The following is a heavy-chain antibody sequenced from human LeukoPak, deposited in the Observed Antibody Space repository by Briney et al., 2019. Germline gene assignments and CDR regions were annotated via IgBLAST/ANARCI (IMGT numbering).Heavy chain of an antibody. CDR3: AHLSILDGAYYFDY. CDR2: IYWDDDK. J-gene: IGHJ4*02. V-gene: IGHV2-5*02. Sequence: SGPTLVKPTQTLTLTCTFSGFSLSTSGVGVGWIRQPPGKALEWLALIYWDDDKRYSPSLKSRVTITKDTSKNQVVLTMTNMGPVDTATYYCAHLSILDGAYYFDYWGQGTLVTVSS. CDR1: GFSLSTSGVG. D-gene: IGHD3/OR15-3a*01.